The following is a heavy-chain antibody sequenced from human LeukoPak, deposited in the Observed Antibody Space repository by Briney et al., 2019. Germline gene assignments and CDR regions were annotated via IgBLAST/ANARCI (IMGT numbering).Heavy chain of an antibody. Sequence: GASVKVSCKASGYTFTNYYLHWVRQAPGQGLEWMGIINPSAGTASYPQKFQGRVTMTRDTSTTTVYMELTSLRSEYTAAYYCARNGWVGAPQLGAFDVWGRGTMVTVSS. D-gene: IGHD1-26*01. CDR1: GYTFTNYY. V-gene: IGHV1-46*01. CDR2: INPSAGTA. J-gene: IGHJ3*01. CDR3: ARNGWVGAPQLGAFDV.